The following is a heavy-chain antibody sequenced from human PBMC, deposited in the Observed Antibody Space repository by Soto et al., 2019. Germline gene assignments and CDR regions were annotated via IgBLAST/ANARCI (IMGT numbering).Heavy chain of an antibody. CDR1: GYTFTSYG. J-gene: IGHJ4*02. CDR3: ARLRLTYYYDSSGYPDY. Sequence: RASVKVSCKASGYTFTSYGISWVRQAPGQGLEWMGWISAYNGNTNYAQKLQGRVTMTTDTSTSTAYMELRSLRSDDTAVYYCARLRLTYYYDSSGYPDYWGQGTLVTVSS. CDR2: ISAYNGNT. D-gene: IGHD3-22*01. V-gene: IGHV1-18*01.